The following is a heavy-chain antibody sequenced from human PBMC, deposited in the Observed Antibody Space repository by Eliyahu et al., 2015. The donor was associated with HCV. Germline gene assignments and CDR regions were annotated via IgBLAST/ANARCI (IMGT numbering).Heavy chain of an antibody. V-gene: IGHV3-21*01. CDR1: GFTFSTYN. J-gene: IGHJ4*02. CDR3: ARDSGSFSY. D-gene: IGHD1-26*01. CDR2: ITGTTNHM. Sequence: EVQLVESGGGLVRPWGSLRLSCAASGFTFSTYNMNWVRQAPGKGLEWVSSITGTTNHMYYADSVKGRFTTSRDNAKNSLYLQMNSLRAEDTAVYYCARDSGSFSYWGQGTLVTVSS.